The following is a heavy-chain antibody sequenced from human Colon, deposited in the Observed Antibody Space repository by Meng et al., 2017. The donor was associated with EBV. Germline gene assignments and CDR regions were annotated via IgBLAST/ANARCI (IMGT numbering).Heavy chain of an antibody. V-gene: IGHV4-34*01. CDR3: ARGPGGSYYLYYFDY. D-gene: IGHD1-26*01. CDR1: GGSFSGYY. CDR2: INHSGST. Sequence: QVQLPQWGAGLFKPSETLSLTRAVYGGSFSGYYWSWIRQPPEKGLEWIGEINHSGSTNYNPSLKSRVTISVDTSKKQFSLKLSSVTAADTAVYYCARGPGGSYYLYYFDYWGQGTLVTVSS. J-gene: IGHJ4*02.